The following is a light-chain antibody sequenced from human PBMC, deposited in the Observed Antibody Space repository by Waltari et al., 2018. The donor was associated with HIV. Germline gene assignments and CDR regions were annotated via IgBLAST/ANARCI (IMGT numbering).Light chain of an antibody. CDR2: VGTGGSVG. V-gene: IGLV9-49*03. Sequence: QPVLTQPPSTSASLGASVTLTCTLSSDYSNYKVDWYQPRPGKGPRFVMRVGTGGSVGSKGDGIPDRFSGLGSGLNRSLTIENIQEEDESDYYCGADHGSGSNFVYVFGTGTKVTV. CDR1: SDYSNYK. J-gene: IGLJ1*01. CDR3: GADHGSGSNFVYV.